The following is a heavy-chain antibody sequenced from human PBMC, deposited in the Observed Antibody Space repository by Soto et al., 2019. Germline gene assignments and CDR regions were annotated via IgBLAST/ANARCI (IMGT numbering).Heavy chain of an antibody. D-gene: IGHD3-3*01. CDR1: GFTFSSYE. Sequence: QPGGSLRLSCAASGFTFSSYEMNWVRQAPGKGLEWVSYISSSGSTIYYADSVKGRFTISRDNAKNSLYLQMNSLRAEDTAVYYCARDRGGYYSARPYYFDYWGQGTLVTVSS. J-gene: IGHJ4*02. CDR3: ARDRGGYYSARPYYFDY. V-gene: IGHV3-48*03. CDR2: ISSSGSTI.